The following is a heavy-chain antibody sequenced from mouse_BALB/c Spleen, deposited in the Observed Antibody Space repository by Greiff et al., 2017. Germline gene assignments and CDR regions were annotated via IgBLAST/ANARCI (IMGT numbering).Heavy chain of an antibody. Sequence: EVQRVESGGGLVQPGGSRKLSCAASGFTFSSFGMHWVRQAPEKGLEWVAYISSGSSTIYYADTVKGRFTISRDNPKNTLFLQMTSLRSEDTAMYYCARSEGYDGFHYFDYWGQGTTLTVSS. CDR2: ISSGSSTI. V-gene: IGHV5-17*02. J-gene: IGHJ2*01. CDR1: GFTFSSFG. CDR3: ARSEGYDGFHYFDY. D-gene: IGHD2-14*01.